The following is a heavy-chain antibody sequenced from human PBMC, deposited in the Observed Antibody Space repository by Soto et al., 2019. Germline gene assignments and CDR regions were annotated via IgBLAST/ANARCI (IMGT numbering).Heavy chain of an antibody. CDR3: ASSRAGGSDYYGMDV. V-gene: IGHV5-10-1*01. Sequence: SGESLKISCKGSGYSFTSYWISWVRQMPGKGLEWMGRIDPSDSYTNYSPSFQGHVTISADKSISTAYLQWSSLKASDTAMYYCASSRAGGSDYYGMDVWGQGATVTVYS. CDR1: GYSFTSYW. J-gene: IGHJ6*02. CDR2: IDPSDSYT. D-gene: IGHD1-26*01.